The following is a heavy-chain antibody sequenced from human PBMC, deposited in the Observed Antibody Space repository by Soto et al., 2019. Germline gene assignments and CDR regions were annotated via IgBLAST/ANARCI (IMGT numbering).Heavy chain of an antibody. CDR1: GYTFTSYG. Sequence: ASVKVSCKASGYTFTSYGISWVRQAPGQGLEWMGWISAYNGNTNYAQKLQGRVTMTTDTSTSTAYMELSSLRSDDTAVYYCARPSGRYYDFWSGYYTLPDLYYFDYWGQGTLVTVSS. J-gene: IGHJ4*02. CDR3: ARPSGRYYDFWSGYYTLPDLYYFDY. V-gene: IGHV1-18*01. CDR2: ISAYNGNT. D-gene: IGHD3-3*01.